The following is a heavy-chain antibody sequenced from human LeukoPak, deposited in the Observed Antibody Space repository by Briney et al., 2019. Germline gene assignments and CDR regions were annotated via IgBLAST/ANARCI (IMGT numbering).Heavy chain of an antibody. V-gene: IGHV1-69*05. CDR3: ARVTMVQGAYDAFDI. CDR1: GGTFSSYA. CDR2: IIPIFGTA. J-gene: IGHJ3*02. Sequence: ASVKVSFKASGGTFSSYAISWVRQAPGQGLEWMGGIIPIFGTANYAQKFQGRVTITTDKSTSTAYMEMSSLRSEDTAVYYCARVTMVQGAYDAFDIWGQGTMVTVSS. D-gene: IGHD3-10*01.